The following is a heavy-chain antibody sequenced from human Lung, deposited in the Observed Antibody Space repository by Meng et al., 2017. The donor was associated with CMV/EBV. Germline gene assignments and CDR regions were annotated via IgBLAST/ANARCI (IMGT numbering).Heavy chain of an antibody. Sequence: QVQLVQSGAEVKKPGASVKLSCKTSGYTFIDYHIHWVRQAPGQGLEWMGWISPYNGDTIYARDFQGWVTMTRDTSNRTLYMEVSRLRFDDTAVYYCARAIVKNGKRQFDYWGQGTLVTVSS. D-gene: IGHD1-1*01. CDR1: GYTFIDYH. V-gene: IGHV1-2*04. CDR3: ARAIVKNGKRQFDY. J-gene: IGHJ4*02. CDR2: ISPYNGDT.